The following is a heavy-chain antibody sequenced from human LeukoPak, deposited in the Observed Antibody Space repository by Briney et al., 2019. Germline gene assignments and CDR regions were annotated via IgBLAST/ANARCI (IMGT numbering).Heavy chain of an antibody. CDR3: AKGRAAYYFDY. CDR2: ITWNSGSI. V-gene: IGHV3-9*03. CDR1: GFTFDDYA. Sequence: GGSLRLSCAASGFTFDDYAMHWVRPAPGKGLEWVSTITWNSGSIGYADSVKGRFTISRDNAKNSLYLQMNSLRAEDMALYYCAKGRAAYYFDYWGQGTLVTVSS. J-gene: IGHJ4*02.